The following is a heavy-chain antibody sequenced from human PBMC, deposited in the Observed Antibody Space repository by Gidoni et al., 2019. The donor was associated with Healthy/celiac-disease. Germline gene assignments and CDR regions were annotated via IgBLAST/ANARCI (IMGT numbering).Heavy chain of an antibody. V-gene: IGHV3-30*18. Sequence: QVQLVESGGGVVQPGRSLRPSCAASGFTFSSYGMHWVRQAPGKGLEWVAVISYDGSNKYYADSVKGRFTISRDNSKNTLYLQMNSLRAEDTAVYYCAKDRSYYMDVWGKGTTVTVSS. CDR3: AKDRSYYMDV. CDR2: ISYDGSNK. J-gene: IGHJ6*03. CDR1: GFTFSSYG.